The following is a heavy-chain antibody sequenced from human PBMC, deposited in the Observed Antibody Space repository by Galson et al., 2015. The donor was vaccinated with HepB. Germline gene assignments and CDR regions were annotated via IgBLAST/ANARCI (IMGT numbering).Heavy chain of an antibody. CDR2: ISSSSSYT. CDR1: GFTFSDYY. CDR3: ARWGYCSGGSCYQNWFDP. J-gene: IGHJ5*02. D-gene: IGHD2-15*01. V-gene: IGHV3-11*03. Sequence: SLRLSCAASGFTFSDYYMSWIRQAPGKGLEWVSYISSSSSYTNYADSVKGRFTISRDNAKNSLYLQMNSLRAEDTAVYYCARWGYCSGGSCYQNWFDPWGQGTLVTVSS.